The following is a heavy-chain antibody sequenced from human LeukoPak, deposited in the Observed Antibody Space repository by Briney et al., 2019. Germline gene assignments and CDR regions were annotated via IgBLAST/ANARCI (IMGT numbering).Heavy chain of an antibody. CDR2: INHSGST. J-gene: IGHJ4*02. CDR1: SGSFSGYY. Sequence: SETLSLTCAVYSGSFSGYYWSWIRQPPGKGLEWIGEINHSGSTNYNPSLKSRVTISVDTSKNQFSLKLSSVTAADTAVYYCARVGRDYVWGSYRYWGQGTLVTVSS. V-gene: IGHV4-34*01. D-gene: IGHD3-16*02. CDR3: ARVGRDYVWGSYRY.